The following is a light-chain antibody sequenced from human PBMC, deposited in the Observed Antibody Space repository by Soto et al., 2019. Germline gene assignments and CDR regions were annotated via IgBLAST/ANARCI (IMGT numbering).Light chain of an antibody. CDR1: LSISSW. CDR3: QQYYSYPLP. CDR2: DAY. V-gene: IGKV1-5*01. Sequence: IQMTQSPSTLSASIGDKVTITCRASLSISSWLAWYQQKPGKAPKLLIYDAYTLESGVPSRFSGSGSGTDFTLTISCLQSEDFATYYCQQYYSYPLPFGGGTKVDIK. J-gene: IGKJ4*01.